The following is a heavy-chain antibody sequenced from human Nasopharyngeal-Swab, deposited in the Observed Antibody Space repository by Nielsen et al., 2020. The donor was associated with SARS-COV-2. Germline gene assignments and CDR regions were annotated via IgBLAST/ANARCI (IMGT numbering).Heavy chain of an antibody. Sequence: GESLKISCSASGFTFSNFAMHWVRQAPGKGLEFVSAIATAGDTYYAGSVKGRFTISRENAKNSLYLQMNRLRAEDTAVYYCARGYEVAARDDWFDPWGQGTLVTVSS. V-gene: IGHV3-13*04. CDR3: ARGYEVAARDDWFDP. J-gene: IGHJ5*02. D-gene: IGHD6-13*01. CDR1: GFTFSNFA. CDR2: IATAGDT.